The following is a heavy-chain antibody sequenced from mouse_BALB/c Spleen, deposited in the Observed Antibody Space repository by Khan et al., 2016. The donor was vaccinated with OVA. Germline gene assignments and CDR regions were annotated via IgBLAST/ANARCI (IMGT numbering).Heavy chain of an antibody. Sequence: EVELVESGGGLVQPGGSLRLSCTTSEFTFTDYYMSWVRQPPGEALEWLGFIRNKANGYTTEYSASVQGRFTISRDNSQSILFLQMNTLRAEDSATYYCARYGGSLALDYWGQGTSVTVSS. CDR1: EFTFTDYY. J-gene: IGHJ4*01. CDR2: IRNKANGYTT. V-gene: IGHV7-3*02. CDR3: ARYGGSLALDY.